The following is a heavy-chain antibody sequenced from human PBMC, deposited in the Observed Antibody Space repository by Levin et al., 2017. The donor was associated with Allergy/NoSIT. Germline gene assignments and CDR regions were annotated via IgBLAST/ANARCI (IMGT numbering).Heavy chain of an antibody. CDR2: ISYDGSNK. D-gene: IGHD2-2*02. V-gene: IGHV3-30-3*01. Sequence: GGSLRLSCAASGFTFSSYTMHWVRQAPGKGLEWVAVISYDGSNKYYADSVKGRFTISRDNSKNTLYLQMNSLRAEDTAVYYCARVGGCSSTSCYIGYWGQGTLVTVSS. J-gene: IGHJ4*02. CDR3: ARVGGCSSTSCYIGY. CDR1: GFTFSSYT.